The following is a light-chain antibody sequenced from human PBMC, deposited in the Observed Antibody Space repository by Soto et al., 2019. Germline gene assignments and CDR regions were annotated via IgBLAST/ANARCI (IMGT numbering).Light chain of an antibody. J-gene: IGKJ1*01. CDR2: GAS. Sequence: EIVLTQSPGTLSLSPGERATLSCRASQSVSSTYLAWYQQKPGQAPRLLIYGASSRATGIPDRFSGSGSGTDCTLTISRLEPGDFAVYYCQQYGSSPRMFGQGTKVEI. V-gene: IGKV3-20*01. CDR3: QQYGSSPRM. CDR1: QSVSSTY.